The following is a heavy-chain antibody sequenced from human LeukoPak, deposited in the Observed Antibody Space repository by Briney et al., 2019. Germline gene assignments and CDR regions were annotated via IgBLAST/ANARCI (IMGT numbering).Heavy chain of an antibody. D-gene: IGHD3-3*01. CDR1: GFTFSSYG. Sequence: PGGTLRLSCAASGFTFSSYGMSWVRQAPGKGLEWVAVISYDGSIKYYADSVKGRFTISRENSKNTLYLQVNSLRPEDTAVYYCARDLWSDYWRGAFDYWGPGTLVVVSS. CDR3: ARDLWSDYWRGAFDY. V-gene: IGHV3-30*03. CDR2: ISYDGSIK. J-gene: IGHJ4*02.